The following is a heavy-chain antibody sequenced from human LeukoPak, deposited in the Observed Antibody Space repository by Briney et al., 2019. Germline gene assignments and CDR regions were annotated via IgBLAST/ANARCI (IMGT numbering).Heavy chain of an antibody. CDR3: ARTGSGDNYYYYYMDV. V-gene: IGHV4-59*01. CDR2: IYYSGST. Sequence: SETLSLTCTVSGGSISSYYWSWIRQPPGKGLEWFGYIYYSGSTNYNPSLKSRVTISVDTSKNQFSLKLSSVTAADTAVYYCARTGSGDNYYYYYMDVWGKGTTVTISS. CDR1: GGSISSYY. D-gene: IGHD3-10*01. J-gene: IGHJ6*03.